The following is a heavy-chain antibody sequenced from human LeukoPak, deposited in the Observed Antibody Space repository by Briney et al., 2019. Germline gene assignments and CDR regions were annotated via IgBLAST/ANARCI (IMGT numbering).Heavy chain of an antibody. CDR2: IYYSGST. J-gene: IGHJ4*02. D-gene: IGHD5-18*01. V-gene: IGHV4-59*08. CDR3: AGGGYSYGPIDY. Sequence: SETLSLTCTVSGGSISSYYWSWIRQPPGKGPEWIGYIYYSGSTNYNPSLKSRVTISVDTSKNQFSLKLSSVTAADTAVYYCAGGGYSYGPIDYWGQGALVTVSS. CDR1: GGSISSYY.